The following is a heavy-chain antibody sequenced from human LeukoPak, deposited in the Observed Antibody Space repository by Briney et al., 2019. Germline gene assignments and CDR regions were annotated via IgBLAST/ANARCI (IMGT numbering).Heavy chain of an antibody. V-gene: IGHV1-69*05. J-gene: IGHJ3*02. Sequence: SVKVSCTASGGTFSSYAISWVRQAPGQGLEWMGGIIPIFGTANYAQKFQGRVTITTDESTSTAYMELSSLRSEDTAVYYCARNFITIFGVVGAFDIWGQGTMVTVSS. D-gene: IGHD3-3*01. CDR1: GGTFSSYA. CDR2: IIPIFGTA. CDR3: ARNFITIFGVVGAFDI.